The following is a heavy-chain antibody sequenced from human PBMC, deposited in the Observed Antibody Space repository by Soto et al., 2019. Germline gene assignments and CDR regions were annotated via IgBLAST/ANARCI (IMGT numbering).Heavy chain of an antibody. Sequence: EVQLVESGGGVVRPGGSLRLSCAASGFNFDDYGMSWVRQAPGKGLEWVSGINWNSNSRGYADSVKGRFTISRDNVQNSLYLEMTSLRAEDTAVYYCARGSSGYDHYVDTWGQGTLVTVSS. CDR1: GFNFDDYG. CDR3: ARGSSGYDHYVDT. CDR2: INWNSNSR. D-gene: IGHD5-12*01. J-gene: IGHJ4*02. V-gene: IGHV3-20*04.